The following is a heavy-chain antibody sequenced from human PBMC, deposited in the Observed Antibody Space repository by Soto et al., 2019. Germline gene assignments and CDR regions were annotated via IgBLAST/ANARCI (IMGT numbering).Heavy chain of an antibody. J-gene: IGHJ4*02. V-gene: IGHV3-74*01. CDR3: ARVSREVVPAAIDY. CDR1: GFTFSSYW. D-gene: IGHD2-2*01. CDR2: INSDGSST. Sequence: EVQLVESGGGLVQPGGSLRLSCVASGFTFSSYWIHWVRQAPGKGLVWVSRINSDGSSTTYADSVKGRFTIPRDNAKNTLYLQMTSLRAEDTAVYYCARVSREVVPAAIDYWGQGTLVTVSS.